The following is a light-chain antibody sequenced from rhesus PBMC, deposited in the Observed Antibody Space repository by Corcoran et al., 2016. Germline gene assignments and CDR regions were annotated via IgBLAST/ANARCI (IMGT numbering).Light chain of an antibody. CDR2: EAS. CDR3: QHYSSMPYS. CDR1: QGITND. Sequence: DIQMTQSPSSLSASVGDRVTITCRASQGITNDLAWYQQKPGETPKLRIYEASSLQSGIPSRFRGNGSGTDFTLTISSLQSEDFATYYFQHYSSMPYSFGQGTKVEIK. J-gene: IGKJ2*01. V-gene: IGKV1-21*01.